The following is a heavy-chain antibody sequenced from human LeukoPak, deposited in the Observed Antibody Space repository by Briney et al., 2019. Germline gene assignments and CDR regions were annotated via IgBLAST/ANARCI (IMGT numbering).Heavy chain of an antibody. CDR2: ISYDGSTK. CDR1: GFTFSSYA. Sequence: PGGSLRLSCAASGFTFSSYAMHWVRQAPGKGLEWVAVISYDGSTKYYADSVKGRFTISRDNSKNTLYLQMNSLRAEDTAVYYCARDFSPYYYDSSAYPDYWGQGTLVTVSS. D-gene: IGHD3-22*01. V-gene: IGHV3-30*04. J-gene: IGHJ4*02. CDR3: ARDFSPYYYDSSAYPDY.